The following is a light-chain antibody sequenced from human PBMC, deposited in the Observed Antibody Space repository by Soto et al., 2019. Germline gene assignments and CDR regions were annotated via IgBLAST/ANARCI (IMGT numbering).Light chain of an antibody. CDR3: QQYYSTPWT. CDR2: WAS. J-gene: IGKJ1*01. V-gene: IGKV4-1*01. Sequence: DIVMTQSPDSLAVSLGERATINCKSSQNVLYSSNTKNYLAWYQQRPGQPPKLLIYWASTRESGVPDRFSGSGSGPDFTLTISSLQAEDVAVYYCQQYYSTPWTFGQGTKVEIK. CDR1: QNVLYSSNTKNY.